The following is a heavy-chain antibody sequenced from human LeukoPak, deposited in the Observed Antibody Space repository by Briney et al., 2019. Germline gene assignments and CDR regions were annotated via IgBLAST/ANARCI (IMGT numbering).Heavy chain of an antibody. CDR3: ARVMLASVWRSYGSYYYYYYMDI. CDR2: IKQDGSEK. CDR1: GFPFNSYW. D-gene: IGHD2-2*03. Sequence: PGGSLRLSCAVSGFPFNSYWMTWVRQAPGKGLEWVANIKQDGSEKYSVDSVKGRFTISRDNAKNSLYMQMNSLRAEDTAVYYCARVMLASVWRSYGSYYYYYYMDIWGKGTTVTVSS. J-gene: IGHJ6*03. V-gene: IGHV3-7*01.